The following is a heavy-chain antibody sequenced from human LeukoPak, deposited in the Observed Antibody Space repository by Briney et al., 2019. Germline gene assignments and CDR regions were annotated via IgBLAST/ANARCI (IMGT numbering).Heavy chain of an antibody. J-gene: IGHJ5*02. D-gene: IGHD2-15*01. V-gene: IGHV4-4*09. Sequence: TTGGSLRLSCAASGFTFSSYAMSWVRQAPGKGLEWIGYIYTSGSTNHNPSLKSRVTISVDTSKNQYSLKLSSVTAADTAVYYCARHVGVYCSGGSCYPSENWFDPWGQGTLVTVSS. CDR2: IYTSGST. CDR3: ARHVGVYCSGGSCYPSENWFDP. CDR1: GFTFSSYA.